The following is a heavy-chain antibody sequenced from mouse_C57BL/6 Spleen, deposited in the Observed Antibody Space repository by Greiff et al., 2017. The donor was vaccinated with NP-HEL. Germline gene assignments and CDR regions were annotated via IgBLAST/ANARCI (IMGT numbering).Heavy chain of an antibody. CDR3: ARERETGSAYYAMDY. J-gene: IGHJ4*01. CDR2: IDPNSGGT. V-gene: IGHV1-72*01. Sequence: QVQLKQSGAELVKPGASVKLSCKASGYTFTSYWMHWVKQRPGRGLEWIGRIDPNSGGTKYNEKFKSKATLTVDKPSSTAYMQLSSLTSEDSAVYYWARERETGSAYYAMDYWGQGTSVTVSS. CDR1: GYTFTSYW. D-gene: IGHD4-1*01.